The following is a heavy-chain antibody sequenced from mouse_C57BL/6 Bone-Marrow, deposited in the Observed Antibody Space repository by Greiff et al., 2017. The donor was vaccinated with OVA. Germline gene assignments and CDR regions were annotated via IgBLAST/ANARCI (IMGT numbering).Heavy chain of an antibody. V-gene: IGHV5-4*01. CDR3: ARALSIKFAY. CDR1: GFTFSSYA. J-gene: IGHJ3*01. CDR2: ISDGGSYT. Sequence: EVQLVESGGGLVKPGGSLKLSCAASGFTFSSYAMSWVRQTPEKRLEWVATISDGGSYTYYPDNVKGRFTISRDNAKNNLYLQMSHLKSEDTAMYYCARALSIKFAYWGQGTLVTVSA.